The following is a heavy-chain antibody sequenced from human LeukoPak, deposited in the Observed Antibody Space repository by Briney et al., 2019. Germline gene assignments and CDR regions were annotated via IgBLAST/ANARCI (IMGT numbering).Heavy chain of an antibody. CDR2: ISGSGGST. J-gene: IGHJ4*02. D-gene: IGHD6-6*01. V-gene: IGHV3-23*01. CDR1: GFTFSSYA. Sequence: GGSLRLSCAASGFTFSSYAMSWVRQAPGKGLEWVSAISGSGGSTYYADSVKGRFTISRDNSKNTLYLQMNSLGAEDTAVYYCAKDNHRIRIAARFFDYWGQGTLVTVSS. CDR3: AKDNHRIRIAARFFDY.